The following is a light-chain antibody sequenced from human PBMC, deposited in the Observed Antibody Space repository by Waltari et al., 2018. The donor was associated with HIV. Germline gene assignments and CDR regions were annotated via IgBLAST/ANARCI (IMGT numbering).Light chain of an antibody. Sequence: QPVLTQPPSASGTPGHGVTISCSGSNSNIGTNSVYWYQHLPGMAPKLLIYRNNRRPSGIPDRVSGSRSGTSASLAISGLRSEDEADYYCATWDDSLIWVFGGRTKLTVL. CDR2: RNN. V-gene: IGLV1-47*01. CDR1: NSNIGTNS. CDR3: ATWDDSLIWV. J-gene: IGLJ3*02.